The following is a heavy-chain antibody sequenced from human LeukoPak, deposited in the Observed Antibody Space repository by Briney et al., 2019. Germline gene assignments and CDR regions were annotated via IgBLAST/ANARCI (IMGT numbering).Heavy chain of an antibody. Sequence: PGGSLRLSCAASGFTVSSNYMSWVRQAPGKGLEWVSVIYSGGTTYYADSVEGRFTISRDNSKNTLFLQMNSLRAEDTAVYYCARELVVTAGDHYYYGMDVWGQGTTVTVSS. CDR2: IYSGGTT. V-gene: IGHV3-53*01. J-gene: IGHJ6*02. CDR1: GFTVSSNY. D-gene: IGHD2-8*02. CDR3: ARELVVTAGDHYYYGMDV.